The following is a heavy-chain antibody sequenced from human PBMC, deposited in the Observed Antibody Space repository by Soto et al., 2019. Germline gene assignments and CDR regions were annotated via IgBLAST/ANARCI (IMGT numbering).Heavy chain of an antibody. D-gene: IGHD2-15*01. CDR2: MYSSGSV. V-gene: IGHV4-59*01. CDR1: GGSITPFK. CDR3: AREWSAFDY. J-gene: IGHJ4*02. Sequence: QVQLQESGPGLVKPSETLSLTCTVSGGSITPFKWSWIRQSPGKGLEWIGYMYSSGSVNYNPSLQSRVTISMDTSKNQYSLKLISATAADTAVYYCAREWSAFDYWGQGILVTVSS.